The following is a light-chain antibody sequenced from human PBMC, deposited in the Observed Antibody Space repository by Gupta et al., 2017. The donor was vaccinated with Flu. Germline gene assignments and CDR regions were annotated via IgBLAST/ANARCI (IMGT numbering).Light chain of an antibody. J-gene: IGKJ1*01. CDR3: QHENSSSRT. Sequence: PSTLSASVGDRVTITCRASQSISTWLAWYQQKPGKAPKLLIYTASSLESGVPSRFSGSGSGTEFTLTISSLQPADFATYYCQHENSSSRTFGQGTKVEIK. CDR2: TAS. CDR1: QSISTW. V-gene: IGKV1-5*03.